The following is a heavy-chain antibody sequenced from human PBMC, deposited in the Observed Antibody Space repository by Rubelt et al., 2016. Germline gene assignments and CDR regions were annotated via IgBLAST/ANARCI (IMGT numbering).Heavy chain of an antibody. V-gene: IGHV3-48*03. CDR1: GFTFSSCE. D-gene: IGHD6-13*01. J-gene: IGHJ4*02. CDR3: ARGRAPAAGPFDY. Sequence: VQLVESGGGLVQPGGCLRLSCAASGFTFSSCEMNWVRQAPGEGLEWVSYIRSSGSTLYYADSGKGRLTISRDNAKNTLYLQRNSLESEYTVVDCCARGRAPAAGPFDYWCQGTLVSVSS. CDR2: IRSSGSTL.